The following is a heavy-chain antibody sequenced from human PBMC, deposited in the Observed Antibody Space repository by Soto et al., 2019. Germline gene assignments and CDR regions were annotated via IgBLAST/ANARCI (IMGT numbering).Heavy chain of an antibody. Sequence: QVQLVQSGAEVKNPGSSVKVSCKPSGATFSRYSITWVRQAPGHGLEWIGRIIPIFGIASYAQKFQGRVTITADESTSTAYMELSSLRSDDTAVYYCAREDRDRETGLVPAAIDGMDVWGQGTTVTVSS. CDR3: AREDRDRETGLVPAAIDGMDV. CDR1: GATFSRYS. V-gene: IGHV1-69*08. J-gene: IGHJ6*02. D-gene: IGHD2-2*01. CDR2: IIPIFGIA.